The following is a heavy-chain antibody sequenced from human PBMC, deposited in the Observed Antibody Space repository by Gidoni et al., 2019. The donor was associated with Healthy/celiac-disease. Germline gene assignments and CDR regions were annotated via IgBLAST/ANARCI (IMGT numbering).Heavy chain of an antibody. CDR3: ARDSSEGVLWFGEGSLVEFDP. CDR1: GCSARSRSSY. D-gene: IGHD3-10*01. CDR2: IYYSGST. V-gene: IGHV4-61*01. Sequence: QVQLQQSSPQLVKPSESLSLTCPVAGCSARSRSSYLTWIRQPPGKGLEWIGYIYYSGSTNYNPSLKSRVTISVDTPKNQFSLKLSSGTAADTAVYYCARDSSEGVLWFGEGSLVEFDPWGQGTLVTVSS. J-gene: IGHJ5*02.